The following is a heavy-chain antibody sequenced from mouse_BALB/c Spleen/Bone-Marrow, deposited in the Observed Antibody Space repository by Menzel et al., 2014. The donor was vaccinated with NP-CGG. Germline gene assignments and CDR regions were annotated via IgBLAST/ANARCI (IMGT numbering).Heavy chain of an antibody. D-gene: IGHD4-1*01. CDR3: ARWEYYAMDY. Sequence: VQLQQSGAELVKPGASVKLSCTASGFNIKDTYMHWVKQRPEQGLEGIGRIDPANGNTKYDPKFQGKATITADTSSNTAYLQLSSLTSEDTAVYYCARWEYYAMDYWVQGTSVTVSS. CDR2: IDPANGNT. J-gene: IGHJ4*01. CDR1: GFNIKDTY. V-gene: IGHV14-3*02.